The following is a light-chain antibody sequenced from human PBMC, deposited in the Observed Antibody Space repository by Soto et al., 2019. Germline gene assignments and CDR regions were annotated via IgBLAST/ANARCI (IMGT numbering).Light chain of an antibody. CDR2: GAS. CDR1: QSVSSSY. J-gene: IGKJ3*01. CDR3: QLYGSSTIFT. Sequence: EIVLTQSPGTLSLSPGERATLSCRASQSVSSSYLAWYQQKPGQAPRLLIYGASSRATGIPDRFSGSGSGTDYTPTISSLEPEDVAVYYCQLYGSSTIFTFGPGTKGDIK. V-gene: IGKV3-20*01.